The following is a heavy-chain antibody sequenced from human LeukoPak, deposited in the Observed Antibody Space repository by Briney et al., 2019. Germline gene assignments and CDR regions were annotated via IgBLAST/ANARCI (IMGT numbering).Heavy chain of an antibody. J-gene: IGHJ4*02. CDR2: INPSGGST. V-gene: IGHV1-46*01. CDR3: ARVLCSGGSCYLPNDY. D-gene: IGHD2-15*01. CDR1: GYTFTSYY. Sequence: GASVKVSCKASGYTFTSYYMHWVRQAPGQGLEWMGIINPSGGSTSYAQKFQGRVTMTRDTSTSTVYMELSSLRSEDTAVYYYARVLCSGGSCYLPNDYWGQGTLVTVSS.